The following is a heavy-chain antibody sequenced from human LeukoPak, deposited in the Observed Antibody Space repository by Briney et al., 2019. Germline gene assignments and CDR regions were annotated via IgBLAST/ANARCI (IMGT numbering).Heavy chain of an antibody. CDR2: ISSSSSYI. D-gene: IGHD5-18*01. J-gene: IGHJ5*02. Sequence: KTGGSLRLSCAASGFTFSSYSMNWVRQAPGKGLEWVSSISSSSSYIYYADSVKGQFTISRDNAKNSLYLQMNSLRAEDTAVYYCASSGTAMVKWFDPWGQGTLVTVSS. CDR1: GFTFSSYS. CDR3: ASSGTAMVKWFDP. V-gene: IGHV3-21*01.